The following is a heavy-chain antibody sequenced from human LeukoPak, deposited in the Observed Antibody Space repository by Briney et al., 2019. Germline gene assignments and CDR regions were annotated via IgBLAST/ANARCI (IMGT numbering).Heavy chain of an antibody. D-gene: IGHD2-15*01. CDR3: ARGGGYCSGGSCHANIPDY. Sequence: SQTLSLTCTVSGGSISSGGYYWSWIRQPPGKGLEWIGYIYHSGSTYYNPSLKSRVTISVDESKNQFSLKLSSVTAADTAVYYCARGGGYCSGGSCHANIPDYWGQGTLVTVSS. V-gene: IGHV4-30-2*01. CDR1: GGSISSGGYY. J-gene: IGHJ4*02. CDR2: IYHSGST.